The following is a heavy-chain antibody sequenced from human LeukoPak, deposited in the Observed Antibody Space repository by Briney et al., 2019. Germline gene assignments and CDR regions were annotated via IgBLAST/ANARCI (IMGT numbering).Heavy chain of an antibody. CDR3: ARGSLGLYYYDSSGYVHFDY. CDR1: GGTFSSYA. V-gene: IGHV1-69*05. CDR2: IIPIFGTA. D-gene: IGHD3-22*01. Sequence: ASVKVSCKASGGTFSSYAISWVRQAPGQGLEWMGRIIPIFGTANYAQKFQDRVTITTDESTSTAYMELSSLRSEDTAVYYCARGSLGLYYYDSSGYVHFDYWGQGTLVTVSS. J-gene: IGHJ4*02.